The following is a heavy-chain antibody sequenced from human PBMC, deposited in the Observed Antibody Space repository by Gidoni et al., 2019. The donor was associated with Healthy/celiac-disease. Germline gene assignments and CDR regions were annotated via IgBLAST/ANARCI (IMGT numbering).Heavy chain of an antibody. CDR3: ARDPRSYSSGWYDWFDP. D-gene: IGHD6-19*01. CDR2: ISSSSSYI. V-gene: IGHV3-21*01. CDR1: GFTFSSYS. J-gene: IGHJ5*02. Sequence: EVQLVESGGGLVKPGGSLRLSCAASGFTFSSYSMNWVRQAPGKGLEWVSSISSSSSYIYYADSVKGRFTISRDNAKNSLYLQMNSLRAEDTAVYYCARDPRSYSSGWYDWFDPWGQGTLVTVSS.